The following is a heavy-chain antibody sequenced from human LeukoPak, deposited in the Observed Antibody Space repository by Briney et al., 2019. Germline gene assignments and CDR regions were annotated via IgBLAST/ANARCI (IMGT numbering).Heavy chain of an antibody. CDR1: GLTFSSYA. J-gene: IGHJ4*02. CDR3: ARRIAAAGTCFDY. V-gene: IGHV3-23*01. Sequence: GGSLRLSCAASGLTFSSYAMSWVRQAPGKGLEWVSAISGSGGSTYYADSVKGRFTISRDNSKNTLYLQMNSLRAEDTAVYYCARRIAAAGTCFDYWGQGTLVTVSS. CDR2: ISGSGGST. D-gene: IGHD6-13*01.